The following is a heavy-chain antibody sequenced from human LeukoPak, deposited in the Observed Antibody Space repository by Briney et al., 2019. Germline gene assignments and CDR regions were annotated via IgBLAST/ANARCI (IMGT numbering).Heavy chain of an antibody. CDR1: GGSFSIDDYY. V-gene: IGHV4-61*02. CDR3: ASGGTIFTFFDY. D-gene: IGHD5-24*01. J-gene: IGHJ4*02. CDR2: VYASGNT. Sequence: PSQTLSLTCTVSGGSFSIDDYYWSWIRQPAGKGLEWIGRVYASGNTLYNPSFKSRVAISIDRSKNQFSPKLTSVTAADTALYYCASGGTIFTFFDYWGQGILVTVSS.